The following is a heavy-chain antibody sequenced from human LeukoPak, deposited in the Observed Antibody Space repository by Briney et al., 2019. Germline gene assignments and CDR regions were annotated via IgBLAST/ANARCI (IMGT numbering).Heavy chain of an antibody. CDR3: VRYWNGDYFDY. J-gene: IGHJ4*02. D-gene: IGHD1-1*01. V-gene: IGHV4-61*02. CDR1: GDSVSSGTYY. CDR2: IHTSGNT. Sequence: SETLSLTCIVSGDSVSSGTYYWTWLRQPAWKGLEWIGRIHTSGNTNYSPSLKSRVTISRDTSKNQFSLRLTSVTAADTAVYYCVRYWNGDYFDYWGQGTLVTVSS.